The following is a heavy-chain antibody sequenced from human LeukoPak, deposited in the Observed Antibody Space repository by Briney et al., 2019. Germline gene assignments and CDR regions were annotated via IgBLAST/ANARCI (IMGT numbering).Heavy chain of an antibody. CDR1: GYTFTSYY. CDR2: FNPSGGDT. V-gene: IGHV1-46*01. CDR3: ARGCRVVPGVHNVGMTSYYNGMDV. Sequence: ASVKVSCKASGYTFTSYYMHWLRQAPGLGLQWMGIFNPSGGDTSYAQKFQGRVTTTRDTSTSTVYMEVVSLRSEDTAVYYCARGCRVVPGVHNVGMTSYYNGMDVWGQGTTVTVSS. J-gene: IGHJ6*02. D-gene: IGHD2-2*01.